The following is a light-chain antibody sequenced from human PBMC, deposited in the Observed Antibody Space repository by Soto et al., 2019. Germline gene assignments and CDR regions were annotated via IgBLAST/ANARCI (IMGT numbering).Light chain of an antibody. CDR2: EVT. V-gene: IGLV2-14*01. J-gene: IGLJ1*01. CDR1: SSDVGGYNS. CDR3: SSYTSSSTRV. Sequence: QSALTQPASVSGSPGQSITISCTGTSSDVGGYNSVSWYQQHPGKAPKLVIYEVTNRPSGISNRFSGSKSGNTASLTISGLQADDEADYYCSSYTSSSTRVFGPVLKVTV.